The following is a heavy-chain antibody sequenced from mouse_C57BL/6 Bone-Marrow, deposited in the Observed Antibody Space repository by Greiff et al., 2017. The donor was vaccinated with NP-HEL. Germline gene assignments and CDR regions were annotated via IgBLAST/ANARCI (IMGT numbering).Heavy chain of an antibody. J-gene: IGHJ4*01. CDR3: ARIDYDSMDY. CDR2: IYPGSGNT. V-gene: IGHV1-66*01. D-gene: IGHD2-4*01. Sequence: VQLQQSGPELVKPGASVKISCKASGYSFTSYYIHWVKQRPGQGLEWIGWIYPGSGNTKYNEKFKGKATLTADTSSSTAYMQLSSLTSEDSAVYYCARIDYDSMDYWGQGTSVTVSS. CDR1: GYSFTSYY.